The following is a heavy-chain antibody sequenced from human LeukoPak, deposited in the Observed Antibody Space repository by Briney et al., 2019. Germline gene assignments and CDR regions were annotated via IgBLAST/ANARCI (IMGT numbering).Heavy chain of an antibody. CDR3: ARSFGYYYDSSGYYPFDY. D-gene: IGHD3-22*01. V-gene: IGHV4-34*01. CDR1: GGSFSGYY. J-gene: IGHJ4*02. CDR2: INHSGST. Sequence: PSETLSLTCAVYGGSFSGYYWSWIRQPPGKGLEWIGEINHSGSTNYNPSLKSRVTISVDTSKNQFSLKLSSVTAADTAVYYCARSFGYYYDSSGYYPFDYWGQGTLVIVSS.